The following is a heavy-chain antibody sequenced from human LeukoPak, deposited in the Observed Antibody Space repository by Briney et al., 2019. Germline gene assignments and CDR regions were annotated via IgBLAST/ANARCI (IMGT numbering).Heavy chain of an antibody. Sequence: PGGSLRLSCAASGFTFSSYGLSWVRQAPGKGLEWVSSISSGSSYISYADSLKGRFTISRDNAKNSLYLQMNSLRAEDTAVYYCARGGSSGPYYFDYWGQGTLVTVSS. CDR3: ARGGSSGPYYFDY. CDR1: GFTFSSYG. CDR2: ISSGSSYI. D-gene: IGHD3-22*01. J-gene: IGHJ4*02. V-gene: IGHV3-21*01.